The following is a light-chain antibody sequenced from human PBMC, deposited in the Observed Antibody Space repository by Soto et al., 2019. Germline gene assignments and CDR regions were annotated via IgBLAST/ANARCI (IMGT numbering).Light chain of an antibody. Sequence: ESVLTQSPGTLSLSPGERATLSCRASQSISRSSLAWYQQKPGQAPTLLIYEAINRAAGIPDRFRGSGSGTDFTLTIDRLEPEDFAVYYCQHYGGSLTFGGGTKVDIK. CDR3: QHYGGSLT. V-gene: IGKV3-20*01. CDR2: EAI. J-gene: IGKJ4*01. CDR1: QSISRSS.